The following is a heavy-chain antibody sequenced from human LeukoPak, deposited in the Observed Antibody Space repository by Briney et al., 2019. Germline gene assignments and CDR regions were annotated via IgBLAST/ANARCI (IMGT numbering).Heavy chain of an antibody. CDR2: FDPEDGET. CDR3: ATVRDCSGGSCLYWYFDL. D-gene: IGHD2-15*01. J-gene: IGHJ2*01. Sequence: ASVKVSCKVSGYTLTELSMHWVRQAPGKGLEWMGGFDPEDGETIYAQQFQGSVTMTEDTSTDTAYMELSSLRSEDTAVYYCATVRDCSGGSCLYWYFDLWGRGTLVTVSS. CDR1: GYTLTELS. V-gene: IGHV1-24*01.